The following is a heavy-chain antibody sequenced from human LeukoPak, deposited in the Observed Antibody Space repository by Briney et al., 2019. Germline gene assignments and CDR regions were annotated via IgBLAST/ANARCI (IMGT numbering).Heavy chain of an antibody. CDR2: LNSDGSSI. D-gene: IGHD6-19*01. J-gene: IGHJ4*02. Sequence: QTGGSLRLSCAASGFTFSSSWMHWVRQVPGKGLVWVSRLNSDGSSINYADSVKGRFTISRDNAENTLYLQMNSLRVEDTAVYYCARGVDGTLDYWGQGTLVTVSS. CDR3: ARGVDGTLDY. CDR1: GFTFSSSW. V-gene: IGHV3-74*01.